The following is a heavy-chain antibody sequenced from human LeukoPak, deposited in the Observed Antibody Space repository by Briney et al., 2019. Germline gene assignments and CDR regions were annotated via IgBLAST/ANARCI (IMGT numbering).Heavy chain of an antibody. CDR2: IYHSGST. D-gene: IGHD3-22*01. J-gene: IGHJ3*02. CDR3: ARDILLYYYDSSGYYLGAFDI. Sequence: SETLSLTCTVSGYSISSGYYWGWIRQPPGKGLEWIGSIYHSGSTYYNPSLKSRVTISVDTSKNQFSLKLSSVTAADTAVYYCARDILLYYYDSSGYYLGAFDIWGQGTMVTVSS. V-gene: IGHV4-38-2*02. CDR1: GYSISSGYY.